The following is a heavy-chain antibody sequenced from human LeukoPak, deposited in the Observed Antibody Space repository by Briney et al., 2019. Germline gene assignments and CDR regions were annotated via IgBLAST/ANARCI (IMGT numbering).Heavy chain of an antibody. CDR1: GLTIGSHW. J-gene: IGHJ4*02. CDR3: ARFVFVSAGDD. D-gene: IGHD2-21*02. CDR2: ITGDGSGA. V-gene: IGHV3-74*01. Sequence: GGSLRLSCAASGLTIGSHWMHWVRHPPGKGVVWVARITGDGSGATYADSVQGRFTISRDNAKNTVYLQMNSLRVEDTAVYYCARFVFVSAGDDWGQGALVTVSS.